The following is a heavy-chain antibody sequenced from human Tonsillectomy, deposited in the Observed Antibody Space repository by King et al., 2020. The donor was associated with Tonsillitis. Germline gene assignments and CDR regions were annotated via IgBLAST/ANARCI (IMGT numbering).Heavy chain of an antibody. V-gene: IGHV3-23*04. D-gene: IGHD5-12*01. Sequence: VQLVESGGGLVQPGGSLRLSCAASGFTFSSYAMSWVRQAPGKGLEWVSGISGSGGSTYSADSVKGRFTISRDNSKNTLYLQMNSLRAEDTAVYYCAKDKVATMTREAFDFWGQGTMVTVSS. CDR1: GFTFSSYA. CDR3: AKDKVATMTREAFDF. J-gene: IGHJ3*01. CDR2: ISGSGGST.